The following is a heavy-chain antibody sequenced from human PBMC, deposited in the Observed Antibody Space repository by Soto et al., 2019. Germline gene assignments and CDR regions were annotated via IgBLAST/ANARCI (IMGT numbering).Heavy chain of an antibody. CDR2: IIPIFGTA. CDR3: ARGVGPDYYESSGGQYYFDY. Sequence: QVQLVQSGAEVKKPGSSVKVSCKASGGTFSSYAISWVRQAPGQGLEWMGGIIPIFGTANYAQKFQGRVTITADESTSTAYMELSSLRSEDTAVYYCARGVGPDYYESSGGQYYFDYWGQGTLVTVSS. CDR1: GGTFSSYA. D-gene: IGHD3-22*01. V-gene: IGHV1-69*01. J-gene: IGHJ4*02.